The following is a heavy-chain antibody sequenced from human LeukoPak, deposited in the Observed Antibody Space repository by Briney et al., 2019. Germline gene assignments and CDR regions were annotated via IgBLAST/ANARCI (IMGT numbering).Heavy chain of an antibody. J-gene: IGHJ3*02. Sequence: ASVKVSCKASGGTFSSYAISWVRQAPGQGLEWMGGIIPIFGTANYAQKFQGRVTITTDESTSTAYMELSSLRSEDTAVYYCARAAHYSHPGAFDIWGQGTMVTVSS. D-gene: IGHD4-11*01. CDR2: IIPIFGTA. CDR3: ARAAHYSHPGAFDI. V-gene: IGHV1-69*05. CDR1: GGTFSSYA.